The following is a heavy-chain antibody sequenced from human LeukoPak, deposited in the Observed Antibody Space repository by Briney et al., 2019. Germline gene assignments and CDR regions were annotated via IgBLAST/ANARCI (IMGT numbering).Heavy chain of an antibody. CDR1: GFTLSNYA. D-gene: IGHD3-22*01. CDR2: ISVSGGST. J-gene: IGHJ4*02. V-gene: IGHV3-23*01. Sequence: PGGSLPLSCAASGFTLSNYAMSWVRQAPAKGLAGVAGISVSGGSTYYADSVKGRFTISRDNSKNSLYLQRTSLRAEDTAVYYCAKDQFWIVVGSFDYWGQGTLVTVSS. CDR3: AKDQFWIVVGSFDY.